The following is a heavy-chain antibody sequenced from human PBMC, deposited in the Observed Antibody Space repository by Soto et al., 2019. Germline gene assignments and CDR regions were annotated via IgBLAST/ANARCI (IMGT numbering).Heavy chain of an antibody. V-gene: IGHV1-18*04. Sequence: QVHLVQSGGEVKKPGASVKVSCKASGYTFNRHGITWVRQAPGQGLEWMGWISGYNGDINYEQKFRGRVTLSSDTLTSTVYLELKSLRCDATAVYYCARVRIVGAREIDFWGQGTLVTVSS. J-gene: IGHJ4*02. D-gene: IGHD1-26*01. CDR1: GYTFNRHG. CDR3: ARVRIVGAREIDF. CDR2: ISGYNGDI.